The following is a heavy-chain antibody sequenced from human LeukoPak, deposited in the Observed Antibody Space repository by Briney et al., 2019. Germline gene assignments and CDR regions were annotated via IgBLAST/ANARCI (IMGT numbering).Heavy chain of an antibody. D-gene: IGHD3-22*01. CDR3: ARDFGFSPSSGYSFDY. CDR1: GXTFSRYG. V-gene: IGHV3-33*01. J-gene: IGHJ4*02. Sequence: GRSLRLSCAASGXTFSRYGMHWVRQAPGKGLEWVAVIWYDGSNRQYADSVKGRFTISRDNSRNTPYLQMNSLRAEDTAVYYCARDFGFSPSSGYSFDYWGQGTLVTVSS. CDR2: IWYDGSNR.